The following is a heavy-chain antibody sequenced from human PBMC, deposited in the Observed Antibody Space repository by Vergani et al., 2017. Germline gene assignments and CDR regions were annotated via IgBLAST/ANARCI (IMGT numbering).Heavy chain of an antibody. CDR2: ISAYNGNT. Sequence: QIQLVQSGAEVKKPGASVKVSCKASGYTFTSYGISWVRQAPGQGLEWMGWISAYNGNTNYAQKLQGRVTMTTDTSTSTAYMELRSLRSDDTAVYYCARGIRRREWFGEFLFDYWGQGTLVTVSS. J-gene: IGHJ4*02. D-gene: IGHD3-10*01. V-gene: IGHV1-18*01. CDR3: ARGIRRREWFGEFLFDY. CDR1: GYTFTSYG.